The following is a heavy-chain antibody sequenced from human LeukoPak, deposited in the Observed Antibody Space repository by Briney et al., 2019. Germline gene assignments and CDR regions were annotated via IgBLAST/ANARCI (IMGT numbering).Heavy chain of an antibody. CDR1: GYTFSSYG. CDR3: ARDGGGSYYSD. J-gene: IGHJ4*02. CDR2: VNGYNGNT. D-gene: IGHD1-26*01. Sequence: ASVRVSCKASGYTFSSYGIIWARQAPGQGLEWMGWVNGYNGNTNYAQKFQGRVAMTTDTSTSTAYVELRSLRSDDTAVYYCARDGGGSYYSDWGQGTLVTVSS. V-gene: IGHV1-18*01.